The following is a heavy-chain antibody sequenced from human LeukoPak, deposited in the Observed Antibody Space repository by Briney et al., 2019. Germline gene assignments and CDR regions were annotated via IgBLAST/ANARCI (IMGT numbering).Heavy chain of an antibody. V-gene: IGHV3-48*03. J-gene: IGHJ4*02. CDR2: ISSSGSTI. CDR1: GFTFSSYE. Sequence: GGSLRLSCAASGFTFSSYEMNWVRQAPGKGLEWVSYISSSGSTIYYADSVKGRFTISRDNAKNSLCLQMNSLRAEDTAVYYCARANKDYDILTGYYQLSYYFDYWGQGTLVTVSS. D-gene: IGHD3-9*01. CDR3: ARANKDYDILTGYYQLSYYFDY.